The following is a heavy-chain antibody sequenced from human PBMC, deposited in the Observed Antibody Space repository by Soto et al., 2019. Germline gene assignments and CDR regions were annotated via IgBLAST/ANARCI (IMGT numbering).Heavy chain of an antibody. CDR3: ATVWQWLVGSGY. CDR1: GYTLTELS. D-gene: IGHD6-19*01. Sequence: AASVKVSCKVSGYTLTELSMHWVRQAPGKGLEWMGGFDPEDGETIYAQKFQGRVTMTEDTSTDTAYLELSSLRSEDTAVYYCATVWQWLVGSGYWGQGTLVTVSS. V-gene: IGHV1-24*01. CDR2: FDPEDGET. J-gene: IGHJ4*02.